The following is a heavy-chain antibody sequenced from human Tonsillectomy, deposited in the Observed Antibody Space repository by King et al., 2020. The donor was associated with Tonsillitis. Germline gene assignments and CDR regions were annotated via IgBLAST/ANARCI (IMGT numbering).Heavy chain of an antibody. D-gene: IGHD1-14*01. CDR1: GGSMRGHF. CDR2: IHYSGGT. Sequence: VQLQESGPGLVKPSETLSLTCSVSGGSMRGHFWSWIRQPPGNLLEWIGYIHYSGGTRYNPSLKSRITMSMDTSKNYFSLRLNSVTAADTAVYFCARGSFMDPRGNHRLDPWGQGVLVTVSS. V-gene: IGHV4-59*11. J-gene: IGHJ5*02. CDR3: ARGSFMDPRGNHRLDP.